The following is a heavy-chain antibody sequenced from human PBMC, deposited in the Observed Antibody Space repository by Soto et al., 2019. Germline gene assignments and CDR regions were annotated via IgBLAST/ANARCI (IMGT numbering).Heavy chain of an antibody. CDR2: IYPGDSDT. CDR3: SRRGPSRRDYGDSSWFDP. CDR1: GYSFTNSW. D-gene: IGHD4-17*01. J-gene: IGHJ5*02. V-gene: IGHV5-51*01. Sequence: EVQLVQSGAEVKKPGESLKISCKNFGYSFTNSWIAWVRQKPGKGLEWMGIIYPGDSDTRYSPSFQGQVTISADKSIRTAYVQWSSLKASDTAMYYCSRRGPSRRDYGDSSWFDPWGQGTLVTVSS.